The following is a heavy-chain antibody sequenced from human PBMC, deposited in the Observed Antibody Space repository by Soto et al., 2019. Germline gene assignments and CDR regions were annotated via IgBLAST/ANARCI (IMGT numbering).Heavy chain of an antibody. V-gene: IGHV4-31*03. CDR1: GGSISSGGYY. J-gene: IGHJ4*02. Sequence: QVQLQESGPGLVKPSQTLSLTCTVSGGSISSGGYYWSWIRQHPGKGLECIGYIYYSGSTYYNPYLTSRVTISVDTSETQFPPKLRSVTAADTAVYYCARYGSGSYYPTTFDYWGQGTLVTVSS. CDR3: ARYGSGSYYPTTFDY. D-gene: IGHD3-10*01. CDR2: IYYSGST.